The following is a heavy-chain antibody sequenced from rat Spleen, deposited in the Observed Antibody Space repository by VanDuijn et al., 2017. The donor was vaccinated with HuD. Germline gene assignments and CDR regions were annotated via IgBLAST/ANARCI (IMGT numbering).Heavy chain of an antibody. J-gene: IGHJ4*01. Sequence: EVQLVESGGGLVQPGRPLKLSCSASGFTFSDYTMAWVRQAPKKGLEWVAYISTGGDNTYYRDSVKGRFTISRDNAKSTLYLQMDSLRSEDTATYYCARHYGGYSEYVMDAWGQGASVTVSS. CDR2: ISTGGDNT. CDR3: ARHYGGYSEYVMDA. CDR1: GFTFSDYT. D-gene: IGHD1-11*01. V-gene: IGHV5S23*01.